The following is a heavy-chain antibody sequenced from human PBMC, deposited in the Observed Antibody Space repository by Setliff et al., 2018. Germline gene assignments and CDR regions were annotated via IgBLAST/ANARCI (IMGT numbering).Heavy chain of an antibody. Sequence: SVKVSCKASGFTFTSSAVQWVRQARGQRLEWIGWIVVGSGNTNYAQKFQERVTITRDMSTSTAYMELSSLRSEDTAVYYCAADGRSEKRGYSYNNGGAFDIWGQGTMVTVSS. D-gene: IGHD5-18*01. CDR3: AADGRSEKRGYSYNNGGAFDI. CDR2: IVVGSGNT. CDR1: GFTFTSSA. V-gene: IGHV1-58*01. J-gene: IGHJ3*02.